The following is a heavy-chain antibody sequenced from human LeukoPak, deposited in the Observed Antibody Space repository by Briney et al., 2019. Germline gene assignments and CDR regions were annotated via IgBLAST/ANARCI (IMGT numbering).Heavy chain of an antibody. J-gene: IGHJ4*02. Sequence: GESLKISCKGSGYSFTSYWIGWVRQMPGKGLEWMGIIYPGDSDTRYSPSFQGQVTISADKSISTAYLQWSSLKASDTAMYYCARGYYDILTGYSPSGYWGQGTLATVSS. V-gene: IGHV5-51*01. CDR3: ARGYYDILTGYSPSGY. CDR2: IYPGDSDT. CDR1: GYSFTSYW. D-gene: IGHD3-9*01.